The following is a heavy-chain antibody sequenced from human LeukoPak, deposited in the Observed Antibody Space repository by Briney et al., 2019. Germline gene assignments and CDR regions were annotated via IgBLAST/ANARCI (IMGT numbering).Heavy chain of an antibody. D-gene: IGHD6-6*01. CDR1: GFTFSSYV. V-gene: IGHV3-30*04. J-gene: IGHJ4*02. CDR2: ISYDGSNE. CDR3: AGDKGTSYLSSFDY. Sequence: GGSLRLSCAASGFTFSSYVMHWVRQAPGKGLEWVAIISYDGSNEYYADSVKGRFTISRDNSKNTLYLQMNSLRAADTAVSYCAGDKGTSYLSSFDYWGQGTLVTVSS.